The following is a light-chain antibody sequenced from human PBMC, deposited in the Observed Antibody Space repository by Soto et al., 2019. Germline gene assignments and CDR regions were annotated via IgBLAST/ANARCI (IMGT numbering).Light chain of an antibody. V-gene: IGKV3-20*01. CDR1: QSVSSSY. J-gene: IGKJ5*01. CDR2: GAS. Sequence: EIVLTQSPGTLSLSPGERAPFSCRASQSVSSSYLAWYQQKPGQAPRLLIYGASSRATGIPDRFSGSGSGTYFTLTISILEPEDFAVYYWQQYGSSTFTFGQGTRLEIK. CDR3: QQYGSSTFT.